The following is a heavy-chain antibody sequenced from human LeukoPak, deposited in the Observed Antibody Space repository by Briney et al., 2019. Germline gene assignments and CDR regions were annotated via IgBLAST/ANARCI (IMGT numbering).Heavy chain of an antibody. J-gene: IGHJ6*03. Sequence: PSETLSLTCTVSGGSISSSSYYWGWIRQPPGKGLEWIGSIYYRGSTYYNPSLKSRVTISVDTSKNQFSLKLSSVTAADTAVYYCARRVRSIFGVVILRVEYMDVWGKGTTVTVSS. CDR2: IYYRGST. CDR3: ARRVRSIFGVVILRVEYMDV. V-gene: IGHV4-39*07. CDR1: GGSISSSSYY. D-gene: IGHD3-3*01.